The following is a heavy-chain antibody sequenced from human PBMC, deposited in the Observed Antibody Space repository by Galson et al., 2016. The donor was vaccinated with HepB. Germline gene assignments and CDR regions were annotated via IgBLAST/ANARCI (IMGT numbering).Heavy chain of an antibody. CDR1: GFTFSTYA. V-gene: IGHV3-30-3*01. J-gene: IGHJ4*02. CDR2: ILYEGTNK. D-gene: IGHD6-13*01. Sequence: SLRLSCAASGFTFSTYAMHWVRQAPGKGLEWVALILYEGTNKFYADSVKGRFTISRDNSKNTLYLHVNNLRNEDPAVYYCARGATAGIPLNFDLWGQGTLVTVSS. CDR3: ARGATAGIPLNFDL.